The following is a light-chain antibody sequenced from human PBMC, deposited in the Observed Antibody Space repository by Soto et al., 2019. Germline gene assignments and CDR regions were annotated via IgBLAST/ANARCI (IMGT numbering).Light chain of an antibody. V-gene: IGLV2-14*01. CDR1: SSDVGGYNY. CDR3: SSYTSSSTLYA. CDR2: EVS. Sequence: QSVLTQPASVSGSPGQSVTISCTGTSSDVGGYNYVSWYRQHTGKAPKLLIYEVSNRPSGLSNRFSGSKSGNTASLTISGLRAEDEADYYCSSYTSSSTLYAFGTGTKLTVL. J-gene: IGLJ1*01.